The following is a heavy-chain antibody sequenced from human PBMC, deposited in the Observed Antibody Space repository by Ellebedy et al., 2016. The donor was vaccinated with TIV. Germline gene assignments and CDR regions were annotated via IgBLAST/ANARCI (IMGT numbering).Heavy chain of an antibody. D-gene: IGHD6-19*01. CDR1: GFSFSNYD. Sequence: GESLKISCAASGFSFSNYDMHWVRQAPGKGLEWVAVISYDGSNQLYADSVKGRFTISRDNSKNTLSLQMNSLRPEDTAVYYCAKDWRWMVRNYGMNVWGQGTTVNVS. J-gene: IGHJ6*02. V-gene: IGHV3-30*18. CDR2: ISYDGSNQ. CDR3: AKDWRWMVRNYGMNV.